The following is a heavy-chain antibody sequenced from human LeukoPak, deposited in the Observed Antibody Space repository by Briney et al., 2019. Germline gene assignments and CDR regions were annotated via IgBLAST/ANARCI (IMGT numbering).Heavy chain of an antibody. CDR3: ATEVVGYGDVHYFDS. D-gene: IGHD4-17*01. J-gene: IGHJ4*02. CDR2: FDPADGEP. CDR1: VYTLTEVS. V-gene: IGHV1-24*01. Sequence: ASVTVSCTISVYTLTEVSMHWVRQAPGKGLEWMGGFDPADGEPIYAQKFQGRVTMSEDTSTDTAYMDLSSLRSEDTAVYYCATEVVGYGDVHYFDSWGQGTLVTVSS.